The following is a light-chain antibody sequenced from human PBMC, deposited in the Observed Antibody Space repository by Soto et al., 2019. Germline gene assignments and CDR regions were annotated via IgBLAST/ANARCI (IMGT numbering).Light chain of an antibody. CDR2: EVN. V-gene: IGLV2-8*01. CDR3: SSYAGSDFLV. J-gene: IGLJ2*01. CDR1: SSDIGRFNY. Sequence: QSALTQPASVSGSPGQSITISCTGTSSDIGRFNYVSWYQQHPDKAPKLLISEVNNRPSGIPDRFSGSKSGNTASLTVSGLRPEDEATYYCSSYAGSDFLVFGGGTQLTVL.